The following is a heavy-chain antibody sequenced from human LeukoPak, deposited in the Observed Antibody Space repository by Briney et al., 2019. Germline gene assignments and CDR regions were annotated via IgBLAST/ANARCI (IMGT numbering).Heavy chain of an antibody. CDR3: ARSAVAGTGRAFDI. D-gene: IGHD6-19*01. CDR1: GGAITSYY. CDR2: IFYSGSS. V-gene: IGHV4-4*07. J-gene: IGHJ3*02. Sequence: SETLSLTCTVSGGAITSYYWNWIRQPAGKGLEWIGRIFYSGSSDYNPFLQSRVAMSADTSRNQVSLKLSSVTAADTAVYYCARSAVAGTGRAFDIWGRGTMITVSP.